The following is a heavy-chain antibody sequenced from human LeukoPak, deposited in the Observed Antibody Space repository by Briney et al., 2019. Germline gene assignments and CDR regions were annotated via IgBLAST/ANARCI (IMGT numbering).Heavy chain of an antibody. D-gene: IGHD4-17*01. CDR2: ISGSGGST. CDR3: AKAPLDGDYVGYYYYMDV. Sequence: PGGSLRLSCAASGFTFSSYGMSWVRQAPGKGLEWVSAISGSGGSTYYADSVKGRFTISRDNSKNTLYPQMNSLRAEDTAVYYCAKAPLDGDYVGYYYYMDVWGKGATVTISS. CDR1: GFTFSSYG. V-gene: IGHV3-23*01. J-gene: IGHJ6*03.